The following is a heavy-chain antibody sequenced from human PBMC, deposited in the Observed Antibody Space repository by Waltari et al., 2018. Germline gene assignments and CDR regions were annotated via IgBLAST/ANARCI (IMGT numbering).Heavy chain of an antibody. CDR1: GYTLTTYA. J-gene: IGHJ4*02. CDR3: ASSLLNY. CDR2: INAGNGNT. Sequence: QVQLVQSGAEVKKPGASVKASCNASGYTLTTYAMHWVRQAPGRWLEWMGWINAGNGNTKYSQKFQGRVTITRDTSASTAYMELGSLRSEDTAVYYCASSLLNYWGQGTLVTVSS. V-gene: IGHV1-3*01.